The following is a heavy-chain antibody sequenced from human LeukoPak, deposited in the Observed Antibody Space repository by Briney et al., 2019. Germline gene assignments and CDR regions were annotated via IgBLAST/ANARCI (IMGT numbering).Heavy chain of an antibody. CDR3: ARSPQPADIVVVPAATPNAWGDWFDP. D-gene: IGHD2-2*01. Sequence: SETLSLTCTVSGGSISSYYWSWIPQPAGKGLEGIGRIYTSGSTNYNPSLKSRVTMSVETSKNQFSLKLSSVTAADTAVYYCARSPQPADIVVVPAATPNAWGDWFDPWGQGTLVTVSS. CDR2: IYTSGST. J-gene: IGHJ5*02. CDR1: GGSISSYY. V-gene: IGHV4-4*07.